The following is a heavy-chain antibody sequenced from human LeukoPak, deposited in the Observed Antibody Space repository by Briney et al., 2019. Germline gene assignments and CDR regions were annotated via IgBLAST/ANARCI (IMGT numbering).Heavy chain of an antibody. CDR1: GYTFTSYA. CDR3: ARDRDHYYGSGSYYIVSTPCFDY. V-gene: IGHV7-4-1*02. D-gene: IGHD3-10*01. CDR2: INTNTGNP. Sequence: ASVTVSCKASGYTFTSYAMNWVRQAPGQGLEWMGWINTNTGNPTYAQGFTGRFVFSLDTSVSTAYLQISSLKAEDTAVYYCARDRDHYYGSGSYYIVSTPCFDYWGQGTLVTVSS. J-gene: IGHJ4*02.